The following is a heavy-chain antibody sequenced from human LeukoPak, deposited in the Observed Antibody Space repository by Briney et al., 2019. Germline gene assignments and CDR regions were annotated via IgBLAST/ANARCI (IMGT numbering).Heavy chain of an antibody. CDR1: GFTFSRYG. J-gene: IGHJ4*02. CDR3: ARDRGSYGYGASDY. V-gene: IGHV3-33*01. D-gene: IGHD5-18*01. CDR2: IGSDVSNK. Sequence: GGSLRLSCAASGFTFSRYGMHWVRQAPGKGLEWVAVIGSDVSNKYYVDSVKGRFTISRDNSKNTLYLQMNSLRAEDTALYYCARDRGSYGYGASDYWGQGTLVTVSS.